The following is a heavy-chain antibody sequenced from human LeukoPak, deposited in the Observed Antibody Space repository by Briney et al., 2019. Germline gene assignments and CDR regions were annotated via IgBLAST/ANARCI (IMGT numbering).Heavy chain of an antibody. CDR3: ARHVHYYDSSGYYGVVDY. CDR2: IYYSVST. J-gene: IGHJ4*02. D-gene: IGHD3-22*01. CDR1: GGSLSSYY. Sequence: PSETLSLTCTLSGGSLSSYYWRWLRQPPGKGVEWIGYIYYSVSTNYNPSLKTRFTISVDTSNNQFTLKLSSLTAADTAVYYCARHVHYYDSSGYYGVVDYWGQGTLVTVSS. V-gene: IGHV4-59*08.